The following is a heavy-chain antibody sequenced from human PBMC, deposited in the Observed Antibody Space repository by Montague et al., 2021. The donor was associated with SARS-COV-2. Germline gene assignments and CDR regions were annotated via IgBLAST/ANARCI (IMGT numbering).Heavy chain of an antibody. D-gene: IGHD3-10*01. CDR3: AGVRGAALCFGEVGYYGMVA. J-gene: IGHJ6*02. CDR1: GASVTTGHYY. V-gene: IGHV4-61*02. CDR2: VYPSGNT. Sequence: TLSLTCTVSGASVTTGHYYWSWIRQPAGKGLEWIGRVYPSGNTNYNPSLRSRVSISVDMSKNQISLKLSSVTAADTAVYYCAGVRGAALCFGEVGYYGMVAWGQGTTVTVSS.